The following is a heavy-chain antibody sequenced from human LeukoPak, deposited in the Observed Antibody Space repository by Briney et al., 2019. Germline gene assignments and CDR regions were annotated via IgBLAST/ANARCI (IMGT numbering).Heavy chain of an antibody. Sequence: GGSLRLSCAASGFTFSSYAMSWVRQAPGKGLEWVSRISGGGGTTYYAASVKGRFTISRDNSKNTLYLQINSLRAEDTAVYYCAKDGADYDSDYFDYWGQGTQVTVSS. J-gene: IGHJ4*02. V-gene: IGHV3-23*01. CDR2: ISGGGGTT. CDR1: GFTFSSYA. CDR3: AKDGADYDSDYFDY. D-gene: IGHD3-3*01.